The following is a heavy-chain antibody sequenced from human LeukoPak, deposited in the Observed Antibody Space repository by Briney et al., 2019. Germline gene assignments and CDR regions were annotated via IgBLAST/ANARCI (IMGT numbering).Heavy chain of an antibody. Sequence: SSETLSLTCTVSGVSISDSSYYWGWVRQSPEEDLEWIANIYYTGNDFYSPSLESRVTISVDTSNNQFSLELRSVTAADTAVYYCARHPIDYGSGSYYNIPYWYFDLWGRGTLVTVSS. V-gene: IGHV4-39*01. J-gene: IGHJ2*01. CDR3: ARHPIDYGSGSYYNIPYWYFDL. CDR1: GVSISDSSYY. D-gene: IGHD3-10*01. CDR2: IYYTGND.